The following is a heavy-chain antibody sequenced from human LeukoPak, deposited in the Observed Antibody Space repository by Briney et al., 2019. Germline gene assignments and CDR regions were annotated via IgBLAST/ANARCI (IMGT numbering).Heavy chain of an antibody. V-gene: IGHV1-69*13. Sequence: SVKVSCKASGGTFNSYAISWVRQAPGQGLEWMGGIIPIFGTPKYAQKYQGRVTVTADESTSTAYMELRSLRSDDTAVYYCARLSSSWYVYYYYYMDVWGKGTTVTISS. J-gene: IGHJ6*03. CDR1: GGTFNSYA. CDR3: ARLSSSWYVYYYYYMDV. D-gene: IGHD6-13*01. CDR2: IIPIFGTP.